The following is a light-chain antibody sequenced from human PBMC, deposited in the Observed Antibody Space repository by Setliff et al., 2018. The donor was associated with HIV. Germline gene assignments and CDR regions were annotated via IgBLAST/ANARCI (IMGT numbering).Light chain of an antibody. CDR3: SIHRSRGYV. V-gene: IGLV2-14*03. CDR2: DVS. CDR1: SSDVGGYNY. J-gene: IGLJ1*01. Sequence: QSVLTQPASVSGSPGQSITISCTGTSSDVGGYNYVSWYQQHPGKVPKLMIYDVSNRPSVASNRFSGSKSGNTASLTISGLQAEDEADYYCSIHRSRGYVFGTGTKVTVL.